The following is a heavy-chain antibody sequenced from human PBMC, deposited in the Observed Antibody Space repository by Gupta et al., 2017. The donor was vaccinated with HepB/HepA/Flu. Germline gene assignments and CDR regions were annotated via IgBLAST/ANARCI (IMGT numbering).Heavy chain of an antibody. CDR3: ARAVWFGELSEGMDV. CDR1: GFTFSSYS. Sequence: GGGLVKPGGSLRLSCAASGFTFSSYSMTWVRQAPGKGLEWVSSISSSSSYIYYADSVKGRFTISRDNAKNSLYLQMNSLRAEDTAVYYCARAVWFGELSEGMDVWGQGTTVTVSS. V-gene: IGHV3-21*01. J-gene: IGHJ6*02. D-gene: IGHD3-10*01. CDR2: ISSSSSYI.